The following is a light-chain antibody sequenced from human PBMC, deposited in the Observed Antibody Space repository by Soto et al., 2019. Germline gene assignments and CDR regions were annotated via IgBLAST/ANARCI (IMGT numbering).Light chain of an antibody. CDR3: QQYGGSPQT. V-gene: IGKV3-20*01. CDR1: QSVSKY. Sequence: EIVLTQSPGTLVLSPGEGATLSCRASQSVSKYLAWYQQKPGQAPRLLIYGASSRATGIPDSFSGSGSGTDFTLTISRLEPEDFAVYYCQQYGGSPQTFGQGTKVDIK. J-gene: IGKJ1*01. CDR2: GAS.